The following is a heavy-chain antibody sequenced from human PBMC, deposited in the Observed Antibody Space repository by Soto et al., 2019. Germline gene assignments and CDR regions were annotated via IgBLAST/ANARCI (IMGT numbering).Heavy chain of an antibody. CDR2: IYHSGST. CDR1: GGSISSGGYS. CDR3: ARVPSP. J-gene: IGHJ5*02. Sequence: QLQMQDSGSGLVKPSQTLSLTCAVSGGSISSGGYSWSWIRQPPGKGLEWIGYIYHSGSTYYNPSLKSRVTISVDRSKNQFSLKLSSVTAADTAVYYCARVPSPWGQGTLVTVSS. V-gene: IGHV4-30-2*01.